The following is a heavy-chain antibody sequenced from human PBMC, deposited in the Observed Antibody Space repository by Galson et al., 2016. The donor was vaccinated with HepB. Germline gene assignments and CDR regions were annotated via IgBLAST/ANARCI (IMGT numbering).Heavy chain of an antibody. D-gene: IGHD2-21*01. CDR2: ISGRGDET. J-gene: IGHJ4*02. Sequence: SLRLSCATSGITFWSSAVTWVRQAPGKEPEWVSTISGRGDETFYTDGVRGRFTISRDHFKSTVYLQMTSLRTEDSAVYFCAKGGHFSFHDYWGQGTLVTVSS. CDR3: AKGGHFSFHDY. CDR1: GITFWSSA. V-gene: IGHV3-23*01.